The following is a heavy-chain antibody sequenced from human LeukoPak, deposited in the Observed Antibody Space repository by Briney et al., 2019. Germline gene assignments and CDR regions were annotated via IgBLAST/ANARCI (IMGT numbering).Heavy chain of an antibody. CDR3: AREIRGYSYGSFYFDY. CDR2: ISSSSSTI. D-gene: IGHD5-18*01. J-gene: IGHJ4*02. Sequence: GGSLRLSCAASGFTFSDYYMSWIRQAPGKGLEWVSYISSSSSTIYYADSVKGRFTISRDNAKNSLYLQMNSLRAEDTAVYYCAREIRGYSYGSFYFDYWGQGTLVTVSS. V-gene: IGHV3-11*04. CDR1: GFTFSDYY.